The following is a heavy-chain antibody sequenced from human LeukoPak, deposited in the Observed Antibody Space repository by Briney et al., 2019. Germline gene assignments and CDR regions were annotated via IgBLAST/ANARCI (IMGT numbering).Heavy chain of an antibody. CDR2: ISAYNGNT. CDR3: ARASQLERLLGNWFDP. Sequence: GASVKVSCKASGYTFTSYGISWVRQAPGQGLEWMGWISAYNGNTNYAQKLQGRVTMTTDTSTSTAYMELRCLRSDDTAVYYCARASQLERLLGNWFDPWGQGTLVTVSS. CDR1: GYTFTSYG. V-gene: IGHV1-18*01. J-gene: IGHJ5*02. D-gene: IGHD1-1*01.